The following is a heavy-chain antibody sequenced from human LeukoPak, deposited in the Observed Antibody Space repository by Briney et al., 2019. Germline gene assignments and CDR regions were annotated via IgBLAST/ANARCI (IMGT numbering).Heavy chain of an antibody. CDR3: ARVGVPGAFDI. CDR2: IYYSGNT. D-gene: IGHD2-2*01. V-gene: IGHV4-59*01. CDR1: GGSISSYY. Sequence: SETLSLTCTVSGGSISSYYWSWIRQPPGKGLEWIGYIYYSGNTNYNPSPKSRVTISIDTSKNQFSLKLSSVTAADTAVYYCARVGVPGAFDIWGQGTMVTVSS. J-gene: IGHJ3*02.